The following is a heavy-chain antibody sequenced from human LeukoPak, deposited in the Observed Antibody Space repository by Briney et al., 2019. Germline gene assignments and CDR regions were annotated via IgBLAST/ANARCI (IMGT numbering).Heavy chain of an antibody. CDR3: ARHKQWLVDRYYYYYGMDV. D-gene: IGHD6-19*01. V-gene: IGHV3-21*01. CDR1: GFTFSSYS. Sequence: GGSLRLSCAASGFTFSSYSMNWVRQAPGKGLEWVSSISGSSDYIYYADSVKGRFTISRDNAKNSLYLQMNSLRAEDTAVYYCARHKQWLVDRYYYYYGMDVWGQGTTVTVSS. CDR2: ISGSSDYI. J-gene: IGHJ6*02.